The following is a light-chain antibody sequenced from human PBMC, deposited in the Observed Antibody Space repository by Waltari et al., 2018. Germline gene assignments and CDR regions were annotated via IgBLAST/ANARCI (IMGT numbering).Light chain of an antibody. CDR1: QSLLHRTGKNY. J-gene: IGKJ4*01. CDR2: LGS. Sequence: DIVMTQSPLSLPVTPGEPASISCRSSQSLLHRTGKNYLNWYVHKPGQSPQLLIYLGSNRASGVPDRFSGSGSGTEFTLKISRVEAEDVGLYYCMQALDTPLTFGGGTKVEIK. V-gene: IGKV2-28*01. CDR3: MQALDTPLT.